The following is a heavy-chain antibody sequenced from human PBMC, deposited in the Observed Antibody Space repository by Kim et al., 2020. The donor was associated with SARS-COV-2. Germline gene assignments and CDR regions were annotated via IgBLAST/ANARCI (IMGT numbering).Heavy chain of an antibody. CDR3: ARSGQYYYDSSGYYYAGY. CDR2: IIPIFGTA. D-gene: IGHD3-22*01. Sequence: SVKVSCKASGGTFSSYAISWVRQAPGQGLEWMGGIIPIFGTANYAQKFQGRVTITADESTSTAYMELSSLRSEDTAVYYCARSGQYYYDSSGYYYAGYWGQGTLVTVSS. J-gene: IGHJ4*02. CDR1: GGTFSSYA. V-gene: IGHV1-69*13.